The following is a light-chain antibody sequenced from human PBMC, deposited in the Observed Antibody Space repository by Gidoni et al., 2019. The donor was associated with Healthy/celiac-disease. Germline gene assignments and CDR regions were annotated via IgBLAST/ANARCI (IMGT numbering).Light chain of an antibody. Sequence: EIVMTQSPATLSVSPGERATLSCRASQSVSSNLAWYQQKPGQAPRLLIYGASTRATGIPARFRGSGSATEFTLTISSLQSEDFAVYYCQQYNNWPQTFGQGTKVEIK. CDR1: QSVSSN. CDR3: QQYNNWPQT. V-gene: IGKV3-15*01. CDR2: GAS. J-gene: IGKJ1*01.